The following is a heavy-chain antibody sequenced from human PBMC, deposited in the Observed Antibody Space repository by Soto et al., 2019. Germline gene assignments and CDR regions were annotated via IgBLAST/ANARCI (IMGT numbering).Heavy chain of an antibody. CDR2: IKQDGSEK. Sequence: GGSLRLSCAASGFTFSSYWMSWVRQAPGKGLEWVANIKQDGSEKYYVDSVKGRFTISRDNAKNSLYLQMNSLRAEDTAVYYCARLWIVWEGYGPFDYWGQGTLVTVSS. D-gene: IGHD3-22*01. V-gene: IGHV3-7*01. CDR3: ARLWIVWEGYGPFDY. CDR1: GFTFSSYW. J-gene: IGHJ4*02.